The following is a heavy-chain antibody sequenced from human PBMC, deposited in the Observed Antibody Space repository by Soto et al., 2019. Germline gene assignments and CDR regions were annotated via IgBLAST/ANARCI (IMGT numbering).Heavy chain of an antibody. Sequence: SETLSLTCAVSGGSISSGGYSWSWIRQPPGKGLEWIGYMYHSGSTYYNPSLKSRVTISVDKSKNQFSLKLSSVTAADTAVYYCARDKAPNKYDSTWSYDYWGQGSLVTVSS. CDR3: ARDKAPNKYDSTWSYDY. CDR1: GGSISSGGYS. D-gene: IGHD6-13*01. V-gene: IGHV4-30-2*01. CDR2: MYHSGST. J-gene: IGHJ4*02.